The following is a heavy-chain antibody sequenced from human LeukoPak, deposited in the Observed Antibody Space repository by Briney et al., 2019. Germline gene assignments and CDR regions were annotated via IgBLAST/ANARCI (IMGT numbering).Heavy chain of an antibody. D-gene: IGHD3-22*01. CDR1: GFTFSDYY. V-gene: IGHV3-74*01. Sequence: GGSLRLSCAVSGFTFSDYYMDWVRQAPGKGLVWVSRINSDGSSTSYADSVKGRFTISRDNAKNTLYLQMNSLRAEDTAVYYCAAYDSSGYSGKYFQHWGQGTLVTVSS. CDR3: AAYDSSGYSGKYFQH. J-gene: IGHJ1*01. CDR2: INSDGSST.